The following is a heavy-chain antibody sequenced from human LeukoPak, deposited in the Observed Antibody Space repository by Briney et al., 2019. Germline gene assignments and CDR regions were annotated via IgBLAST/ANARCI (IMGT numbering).Heavy chain of an antibody. CDR3: AKEIGELLNYYYGMDV. CDR2: ISSSSSYI. Sequence: GGSLRLSCAASGFTFSSYSMNWVRQAPGKGLEWVSSISSSSSYIYYADSVKGRFTISRDNSKNTLYLQMNSLRAEDTAVYYCAKEIGELLNYYYGMDVWGQGTTVTVSS. D-gene: IGHD1-26*01. CDR1: GFTFSSYS. V-gene: IGHV3-21*04. J-gene: IGHJ6*02.